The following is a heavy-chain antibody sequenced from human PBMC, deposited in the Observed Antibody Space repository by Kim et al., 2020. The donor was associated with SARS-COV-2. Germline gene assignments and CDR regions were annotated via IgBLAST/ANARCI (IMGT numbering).Heavy chain of an antibody. J-gene: IGHJ4*02. D-gene: IGHD2-15*01. CDR1: GYTFTSYG. V-gene: IGHV1-18*01. CDR2: ISAYSGNT. CDR3: ARDCSGGSCYYY. Sequence: ASVKVSCKASGYTFTSYGISWVRQAPGQGLEWMGWISAYSGNTNSAQKFQGRVTMTTDTSTSTAYMELRSLRSDDTAVYYCARDCSGGSCYYYWGQGTLVTVSS.